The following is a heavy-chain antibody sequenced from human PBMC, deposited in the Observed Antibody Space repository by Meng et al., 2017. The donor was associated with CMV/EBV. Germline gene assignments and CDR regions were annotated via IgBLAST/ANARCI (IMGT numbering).Heavy chain of an antibody. CDR2: IYYSGST. Sequence: LAESSEPLSLTCTVCGGSSSMSSYYWGWIRQPPGKGLEWIGSIYYSGSTYYNPSLKSRVTISVDTSKNQFSLKLSSVTAADTAVYYCVTWLWFGELSGYYFDYWGQGTLVTVSS. V-gene: IGHV4-39*07. CDR1: GGSSSMSSYY. J-gene: IGHJ4*02. CDR3: VTWLWFGELSGYYFDY. D-gene: IGHD3-10*01.